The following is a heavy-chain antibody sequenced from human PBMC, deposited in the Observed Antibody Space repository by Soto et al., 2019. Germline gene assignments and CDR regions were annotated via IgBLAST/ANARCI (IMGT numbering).Heavy chain of an antibody. CDR1: GYSFTTYW. D-gene: IGHD3-10*01. CDR3: ARHSTSAPKYY. Sequence: GESLKISCKSSGYSFTTYWIAWVRQMPGKGLEWVGIIYPGDSDTRYGPCFEGHVTISVDKFISTAFLQWNSLRASDNAIYYCARHSTSAPKYYWGQRTLVTGS. CDR2: IYPGDSDT. J-gene: IGHJ4*01. V-gene: IGHV5-51*01.